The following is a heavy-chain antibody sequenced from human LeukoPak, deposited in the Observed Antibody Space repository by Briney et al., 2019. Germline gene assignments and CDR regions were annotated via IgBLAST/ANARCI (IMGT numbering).Heavy chain of an antibody. CDR2: ISYGETNK. CDR1: GFTFSSYT. Sequence: GGSLRLSCAASGFTFSSYTMNWVRQAPGKGLEWVAVISYGETNKYYADSVKGRFTISRDNSKNTLYLQMNSLRTEDTALYYCANTVGVTAFLAYWGQGTLVTVSS. D-gene: IGHD2-21*02. V-gene: IGHV3-30*04. CDR3: ANTVGVTAFLAY. J-gene: IGHJ4*02.